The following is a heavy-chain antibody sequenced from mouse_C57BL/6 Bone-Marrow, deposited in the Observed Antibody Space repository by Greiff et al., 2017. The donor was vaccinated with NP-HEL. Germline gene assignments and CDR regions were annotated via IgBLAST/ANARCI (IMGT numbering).Heavy chain of an antibody. CDR1: GYSFTNYT. V-gene: IGHV1-39*01. CDR2: FNPNYGAT. D-gene: IGHD1-1*01. J-gene: IGHJ2*01. Sequence: EVQLVESGAELVKPGASVKISCKASGYSFTNYTMNWVKQSNGKSLEWIGDFNPNYGATRYNEKFKGKATLTVDKSSSTAYMQLNSLTSEDSAVYYCARSYYSGNGNDYWGQGTTLTVSS. CDR3: ARSYYSGNGNDY.